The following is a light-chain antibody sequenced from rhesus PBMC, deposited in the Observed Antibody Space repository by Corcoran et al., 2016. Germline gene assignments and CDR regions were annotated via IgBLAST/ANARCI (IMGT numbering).Light chain of an antibody. CDR1: QDIKNY. Sequence: DIQMTQSPSSLSASAGDRVTITCRASQDIKNYLSWYQQKPGKATKALIYYASRLEAGVPSRFSGTRSGTDYTISINSLPTEDIATSYCQQYNNSPLTFGGGAKVEMK. CDR2: YAS. CDR3: QQYNNSPLT. V-gene: IGKV1-66*01. J-gene: IGKJ4*01.